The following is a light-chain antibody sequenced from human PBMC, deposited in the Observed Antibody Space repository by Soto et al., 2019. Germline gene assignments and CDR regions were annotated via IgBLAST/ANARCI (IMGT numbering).Light chain of an antibody. CDR3: CSYTSSSIDYV. J-gene: IGLJ1*01. CDR1: SSDVGGYNY. CDR2: EVS. V-gene: IGLV2-14*01. Sequence: QSALTQPASVSGSPGQSITISCTGTSSDVGGYNYVSWYQQHPGKAPKLMIYEVSNRPSGVSNRFSGSKSGNTASLTISGLQAEDEADYYCCSYTSSSIDYVFGTGTKITFL.